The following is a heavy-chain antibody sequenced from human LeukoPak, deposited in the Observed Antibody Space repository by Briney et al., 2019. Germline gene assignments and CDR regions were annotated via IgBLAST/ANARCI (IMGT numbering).Heavy chain of an antibody. CDR3: ARDRPTVGATTFDY. CDR2: ISSSGSTI. Sequence: GGSLRLSCAASGFTFSSYEMNWVRQAPGKGLEWVSYISSSGSTIYYADSVKGRFTISRDNAKNSLYLQMNSLRAEDTAVYYCARDRPTVGATTFDYWGQGTLVTVSS. V-gene: IGHV3-48*03. CDR1: GFTFSSYE. D-gene: IGHD1-26*01. J-gene: IGHJ4*02.